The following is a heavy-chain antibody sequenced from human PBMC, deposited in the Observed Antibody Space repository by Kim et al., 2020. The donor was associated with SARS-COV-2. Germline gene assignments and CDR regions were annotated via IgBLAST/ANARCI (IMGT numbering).Heavy chain of an antibody. J-gene: IGHJ6*02. CDR2: IYYSGST. D-gene: IGHD6-13*01. Sequence: SETLSLTCTVSGGSISSSSYYWGWIRQPPGKGLEWIGSIYYSGSTYYNPSLKSRVTISVDTSKNQFSLKLSSVTAADTAVYYCARAYSSSWFPPFYYYYYGMDVWGQGTTVTVSS. CDR3: ARAYSSSWFPPFYYYYYGMDV. V-gene: IGHV4-39*01. CDR1: GGSISSSSYY.